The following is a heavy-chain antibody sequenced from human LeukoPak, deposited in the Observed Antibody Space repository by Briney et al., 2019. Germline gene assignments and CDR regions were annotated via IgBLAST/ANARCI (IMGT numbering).Heavy chain of an antibody. D-gene: IGHD1-1*01. Sequence: GGSLRLSCAPSGFTFSSAWMHWVRQAPGKGLEWVGRIKSKVDGGTTDYAAPVKGRFTISRGDLENMLYLQMNSLKTEDTAVYYCIADTPPWNPYGLDYWGQGTLVTVSS. CDR3: IADTPPWNPYGLDY. CDR2: IKSKVDGGTT. CDR1: GFTFSSAW. V-gene: IGHV3-15*07. J-gene: IGHJ4*02.